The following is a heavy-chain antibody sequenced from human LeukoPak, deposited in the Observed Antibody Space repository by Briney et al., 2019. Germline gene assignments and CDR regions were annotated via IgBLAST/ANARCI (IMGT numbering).Heavy chain of an antibody. CDR2: IYTSGST. J-gene: IGHJ5*02. V-gene: IGHV4-61*02. D-gene: IGHD3-9*01. Sequence: SETLSLTCTVSGGSISSGSYYWSWIRQPAGKGLEWIGRIYTSGSTNYNPSLKSRVTISVDTSKNQFSLKLSSVTAADTAVYYCARLYYDILTGSNWFDPWGQGTLVTVSS. CDR3: ARLYYDILTGSNWFDP. CDR1: GGSISSGSYY.